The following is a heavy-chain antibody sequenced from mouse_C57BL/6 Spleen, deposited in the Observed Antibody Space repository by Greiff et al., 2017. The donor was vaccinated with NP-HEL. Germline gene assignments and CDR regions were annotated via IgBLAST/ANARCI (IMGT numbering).Heavy chain of an antibody. CDR2: IYPGDGDT. CDR3: ARVGAIYYDYDEFAY. CDR1: GYAFSSYW. D-gene: IGHD2-4*01. J-gene: IGHJ3*01. Sequence: QVHVKQSGAELVKPGASVKISCKASGYAFSSYWMNWVKQRPGQGLEWIGQIYPGDGDTNYNGKFKGKATLTADNSSSTAYMQLGIVISENSTVYFCARVGAIYYDYDEFAYWGQVTLVTVSA. V-gene: IGHV1-80*01.